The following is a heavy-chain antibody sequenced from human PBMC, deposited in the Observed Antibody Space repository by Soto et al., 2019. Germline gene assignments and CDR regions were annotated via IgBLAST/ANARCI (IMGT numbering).Heavy chain of an antibody. Sequence: GGSLRLSCAASGFTFSSYAMHWVRQAPGKGLEYVSAISNDGSRTYYADSVKGRFTISRDHFKNTLYLQMGSLRAEDMAVYYCARVFHDNGGNYYDYWGQGTLVTVSS. CDR1: GFTFSSYA. CDR2: ISNDGSRT. D-gene: IGHD3-22*01. J-gene: IGHJ4*02. CDR3: ARVFHDNGGNYYDY. V-gene: IGHV3-64*02.